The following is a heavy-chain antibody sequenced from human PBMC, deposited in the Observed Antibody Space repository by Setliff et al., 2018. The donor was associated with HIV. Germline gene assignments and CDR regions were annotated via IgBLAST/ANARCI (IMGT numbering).Heavy chain of an antibody. CDR2: INAGNGNT. J-gene: IGHJ6*03. V-gene: IGHV1-3*01. Sequence: ASVKVSCKASGYSFTAYNMQWVRQAPGQRLEWMGWINAGNGNTKYSQKFQGRVTITRDTSASTAYMELSSLRFDDTAVYYCARNFIGYYYMDVWGKGTTVTVSS. CDR3: ARNFIGYYYMDV. CDR1: GYSFTAYN.